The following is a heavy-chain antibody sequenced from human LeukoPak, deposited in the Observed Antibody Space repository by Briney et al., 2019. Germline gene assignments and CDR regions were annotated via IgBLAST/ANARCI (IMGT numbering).Heavy chain of an antibody. V-gene: IGHV3-66*01. Sequence: PGRSLRLSCAASGFNFRSTYMSWVRQAPGKGLEWVSIICSGGNTYYADSVKGRFTISRDNSKNTLYLQMNSLRAEDTAVYYCARVGPITIFGVLIVDWFDPWGQGTLVTVSS. D-gene: IGHD3-3*01. J-gene: IGHJ5*02. CDR3: ARVGPITIFGVLIVDWFDP. CDR1: GFNFRSTY. CDR2: ICSGGNT.